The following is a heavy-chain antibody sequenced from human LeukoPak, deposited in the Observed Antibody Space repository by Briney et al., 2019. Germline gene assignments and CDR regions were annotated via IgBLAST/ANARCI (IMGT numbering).Heavy chain of an antibody. CDR1: GGSISSYY. CDR2: IYYSGST. CDR3: ARGGITMVRGVLDY. D-gene: IGHD3-10*01. Sequence: PSETLSLTCTVSGGSISSYYWSWIRQPPGKGLEWIGYIYYSGSTNYNPALKSRGTILVETSKIQFSLKLSSVTAADTAVYYCARGGITMVRGVLDYWGQGTLVTVSS. J-gene: IGHJ4*02. V-gene: IGHV4-59*01.